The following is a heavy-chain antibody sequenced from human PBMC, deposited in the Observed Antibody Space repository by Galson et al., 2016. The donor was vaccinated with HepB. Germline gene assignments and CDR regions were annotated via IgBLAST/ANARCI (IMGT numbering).Heavy chain of an antibody. CDR1: GFIFSTYG. CDR3: AKPYGYSYGSYAFDM. D-gene: IGHD5-18*01. V-gene: IGHV3-30*18. CDR2: ISYDGNKK. Sequence: SLRLSCAASGFIFSTYGMHWVRQAPGKGLEWVAVISYDGNKKYYADSVIGRATISRDNSKNTVFLRVNSLRGEDTAVYYCAKPYGYSYGSYAFDMWGQGIMVTVSS. J-gene: IGHJ3*02.